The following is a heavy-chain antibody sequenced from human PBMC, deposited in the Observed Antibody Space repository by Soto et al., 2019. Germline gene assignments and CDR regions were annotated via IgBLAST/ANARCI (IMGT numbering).Heavy chain of an antibody. J-gene: IGHJ4*02. CDR3: ARLRGGISTNFDY. V-gene: IGHV4-59*08. CDR2: IYYSGTT. D-gene: IGHD6-13*01. Sequence: PSETLSLTCTVSGGSINNHYWSWIRQPPGKGLEWIGYIYYSGTTNYNPSLKGRVTISVDTSKNQFSLKLSSVTAADTAVYYCARLRGGISTNFDYWGQGTLVTVSS. CDR1: GGSINNHY.